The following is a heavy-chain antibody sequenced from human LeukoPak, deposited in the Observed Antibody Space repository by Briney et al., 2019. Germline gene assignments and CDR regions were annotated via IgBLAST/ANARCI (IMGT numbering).Heavy chain of an antibody. Sequence: GGSLRLSCAASGFTFSNYWMGWVRQAPGKGLEWVANIKQDGSEKYYVDSVKGRFTISRDNAKNSLYLQMNSLRAEDTAVYYCARSSSGAFDIWGQGTMVTVSS. J-gene: IGHJ3*02. CDR1: GFTFSNYW. CDR2: IKQDGSEK. CDR3: ARSSSGAFDI. V-gene: IGHV3-7*01. D-gene: IGHD2-2*01.